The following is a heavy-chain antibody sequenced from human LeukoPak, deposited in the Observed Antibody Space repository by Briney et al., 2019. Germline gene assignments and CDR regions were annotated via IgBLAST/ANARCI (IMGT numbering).Heavy chain of an antibody. CDR1: GFTFSTYG. J-gene: IGHJ4*02. Sequence: PGGSLRLSCAVSGFTFSTYGMHWVRQAPGKGLEWVAVILYDGSNRQYADSVKGRFTISRDNSKNTLYLQMNSLRGEDTAVYYCARVVVSSSSDYFDYWGQGTLVTVSP. CDR3: ARVVVSSSSDYFDY. D-gene: IGHD6-6*01. V-gene: IGHV3-30*03. CDR2: ILYDGSNR.